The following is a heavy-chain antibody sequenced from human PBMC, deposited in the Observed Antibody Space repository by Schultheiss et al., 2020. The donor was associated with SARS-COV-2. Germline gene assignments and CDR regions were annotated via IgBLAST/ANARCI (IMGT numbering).Heavy chain of an antibody. V-gene: IGHV4-30-4*01. Sequence: SETLSLTCTVSGASISCGDYYWSWIRQTPGKGLEWIGYISHSGSTFFNPSLRSRMTMSSDTSKNQFSLKLISVTAADTAVYYCARGGRFGGEYDYWGQGILVTVSS. CDR2: ISHSGST. J-gene: IGHJ4*02. D-gene: IGHD3-10*01. CDR1: GASISCGDYY. CDR3: ARGGRFGGEYDY.